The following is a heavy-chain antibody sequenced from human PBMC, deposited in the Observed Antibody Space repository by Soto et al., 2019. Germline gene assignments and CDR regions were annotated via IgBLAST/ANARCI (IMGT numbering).Heavy chain of an antibody. CDR1: GFTFSSYD. Sequence: VQLVESGGGVVQPGRSLRLSCAASGFTFSSYDMHWVRQAPGKGLEWVAVISYDGSNKYYADSVKGRFTISRDNSKNTLYLQMNSLRAEDTAVYFCARDTYYDSSGYYPDYWGQGTLVTVSS. D-gene: IGHD3-22*01. CDR2: ISYDGSNK. J-gene: IGHJ4*02. CDR3: ARDTYYDSSGYYPDY. V-gene: IGHV3-30*04.